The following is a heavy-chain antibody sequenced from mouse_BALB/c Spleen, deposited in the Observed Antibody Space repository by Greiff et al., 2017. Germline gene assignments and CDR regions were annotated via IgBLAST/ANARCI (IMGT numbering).Heavy chain of an antibody. CDR2: ISYSGST. Sequence: EVMLVESGPSLVKPSQTLSLTCSVTGDSITSGYWNWIRKFPGNKLEYMGYISYSGSTYYNPSLKSRISITRDTSKNQYYLQLNSVTTEDTATYYCARYRGWDGAMDYWGQGTSVTVSS. D-gene: IGHD4-1*01. V-gene: IGHV3-8*02. J-gene: IGHJ4*01. CDR3: ARYRGWDGAMDY. CDR1: GDSITSGY.